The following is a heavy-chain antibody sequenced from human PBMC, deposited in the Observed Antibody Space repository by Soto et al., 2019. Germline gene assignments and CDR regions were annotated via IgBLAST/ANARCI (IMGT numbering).Heavy chain of an antibody. CDR3: ARAPINPKWGVTMFDY. Sequence: QVHLVQSATEVKRPGASVKVSCQTSGFTFTSHAIQWVRQAPGQMPEWLGWINAGNGNTKYSRRFQGRITITRDTAASTAYMELDSLTSEDTALFYCARAPINPKWGVTMFDYWGQGTLVTVSS. D-gene: IGHD7-27*01. J-gene: IGHJ4*02. V-gene: IGHV1-3*01. CDR2: INAGNGNT. CDR1: GFTFTSHA.